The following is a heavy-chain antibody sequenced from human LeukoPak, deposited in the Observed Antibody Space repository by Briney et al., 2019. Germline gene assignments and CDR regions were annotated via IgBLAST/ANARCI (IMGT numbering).Heavy chain of an antibody. J-gene: IGHJ4*02. D-gene: IGHD2-2*01. CDR2: IKQDGSEK. CDR1: GFTLDDYG. CDR3: ARDTPGEESH. Sequence: GGSLRLSCAASGFTLDDYGMSWVRQAPGKGLEWVANIKQDGSEKYYVDSVKGRFTISRDNAKNSLYLQMNSLRGEDTAVYYCARDTPGEESHWGQGTLVTVSS. V-gene: IGHV3-7*01.